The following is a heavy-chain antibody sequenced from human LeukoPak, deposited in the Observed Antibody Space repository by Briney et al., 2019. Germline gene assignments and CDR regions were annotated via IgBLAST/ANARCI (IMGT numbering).Heavy chain of an antibody. D-gene: IGHD3-22*01. CDR3: ARAGYYYDSSGYYDY. CDR1: GFTFNSYS. CDR2: ISSSSSYV. J-gene: IGHJ4*02. Sequence: TGGSLRLSCAASGFTFNSYSMNWVRQAPGKGLEWVSSISSSSSYVYYADSVKGRFTISRDNAKNSLYLQMNSLRAEDTAVYYCARAGYYYDSSGYYDYWGQGTLVTVSS. V-gene: IGHV3-21*01.